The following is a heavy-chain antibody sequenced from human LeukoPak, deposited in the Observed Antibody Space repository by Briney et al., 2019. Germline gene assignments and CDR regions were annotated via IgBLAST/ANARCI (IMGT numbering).Heavy chain of an antibody. V-gene: IGHV4-34*01. J-gene: IGHJ4*02. D-gene: IGHD5-12*01. CDR3: ATEPNIVATN. CDR1: GGSFSGYY. Sequence: SETLSLTCAVYGGSFSGYYWSWIRQPPGKGLEWIGEINHSGSTNYNPSLKSRVTISVDTSKNQFSLKLSSVTAADTAVYYCATEPNIVATNWGQGTLVTVSS. CDR2: INHSGST.